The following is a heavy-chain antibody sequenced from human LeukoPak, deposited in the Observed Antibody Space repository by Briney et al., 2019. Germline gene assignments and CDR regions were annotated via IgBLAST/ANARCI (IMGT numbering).Heavy chain of an antibody. CDR2: ISYEGDST. Sequence: PGGSLRLSCAASVFIFRIYGMHWVRQAPGKGLEWVALISYEGDSTYYADSVKGRFTISRDNSKNTLYLQMNSLRAEDTAVYYCAKCRQNYGGNSDYWGQGTLVTVSS. CDR1: VFIFRIYG. J-gene: IGHJ4*02. V-gene: IGHV3-30*18. D-gene: IGHD4-23*01. CDR3: AKCRQNYGGNSDY.